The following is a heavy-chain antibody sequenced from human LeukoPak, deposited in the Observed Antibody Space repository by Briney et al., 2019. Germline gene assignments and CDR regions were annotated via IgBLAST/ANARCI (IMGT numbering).Heavy chain of an antibody. D-gene: IGHD6-13*01. V-gene: IGHV3-53*01. CDR2: IYNDGST. CDR1: GFTVSSNY. J-gene: IGHJ1*01. Sequence: GGSLRLSCAASGFTVSSNYMSWVRQAPGKGLEWVSVIYNDGSTYYADSVKGRFTISRDNSKNTLYLQMNSLRVEDTAVYYCAGDVSGSSWPEYFQHWGQGTLATVSS. CDR3: AGDVSGSSWPEYFQH.